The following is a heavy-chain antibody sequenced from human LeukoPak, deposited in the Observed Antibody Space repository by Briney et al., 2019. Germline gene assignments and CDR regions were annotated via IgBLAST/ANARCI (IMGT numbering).Heavy chain of an antibody. CDR1: GFTFSRYW. J-gene: IGHJ4*02. CDR2: INSDGSST. D-gene: IGHD1-26*01. Sequence: GGSLRLSCAASGFTFSRYWMHWVRQAPGKGLVWVSRINSDGSSTSYADSVKGRFTISRDNAKNTLYLQMNSLSPEDTAVYYCARDRMGAGPTTFDHWGQGTLVTVSS. CDR3: ARDRMGAGPTTFDH. V-gene: IGHV3-74*01.